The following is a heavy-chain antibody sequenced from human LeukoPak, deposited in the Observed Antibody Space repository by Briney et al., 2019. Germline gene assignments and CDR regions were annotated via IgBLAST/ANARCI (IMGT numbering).Heavy chain of an antibody. Sequence: TGGSLRLSCAASGFTFSSYGMHWVRQAPGKGLEWVAFIRYDGSNKYYADSVKGRFTISRDNSKDTLYLQMDSLRAEDTAVYYCAKGSSSSRPYYFDYWGPGTPVTVSS. CDR1: GFTFSSYG. V-gene: IGHV3-30*02. D-gene: IGHD6-6*01. CDR2: IRYDGSNK. J-gene: IGHJ4*02. CDR3: AKGSSSSRPYYFDY.